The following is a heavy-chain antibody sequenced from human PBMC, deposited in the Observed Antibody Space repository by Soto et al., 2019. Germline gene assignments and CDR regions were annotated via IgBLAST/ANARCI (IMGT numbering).Heavy chain of an antibody. D-gene: IGHD5-12*01. CDR3: ARNSPTTYFHH. V-gene: IGHV3-11*01. CDR1: GFTFSHYY. J-gene: IGHJ1*01. CDR2: INGGGTTI. Sequence: QVHLVESGGGLVKPGGSLRLSCAASGFTFSHYYMSWIRQAPGKGLEWVSYINGGGTTIYYADSVKGRFTISRDNAKDSLYLQMNSLRAEDTAVYYCARNSPTTYFHHWGQGTLVTVSS.